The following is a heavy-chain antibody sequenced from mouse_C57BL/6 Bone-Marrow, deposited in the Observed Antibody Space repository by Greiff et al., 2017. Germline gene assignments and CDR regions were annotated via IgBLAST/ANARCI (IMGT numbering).Heavy chain of an antibody. D-gene: IGHD2-5*01. CDR3: VRRDAYYSNYVDWYFDV. CDR2: IRSKSNNYAT. Sequence: EVKLVESGGGLVQPKGSLKLSCAASGFSFNTYAMNWVRQAPGKGLEWVARIRSKSNNYATYYADSVKDRFTISRDDSESMLYLQMNNLKTEDTAMDYCVRRDAYYSNYVDWYFDVWGTGTTVTVSS. CDR1: GFSFNTYA. V-gene: IGHV10-1*01. J-gene: IGHJ1*03.